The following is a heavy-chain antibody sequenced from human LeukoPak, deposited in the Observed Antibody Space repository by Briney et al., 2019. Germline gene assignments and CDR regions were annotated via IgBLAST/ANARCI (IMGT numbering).Heavy chain of an antibody. Sequence: GGSLRLSCAASGFIFSDYGMHWVRQAPGKGLEWVTMVRNDGGDKYYVDSVRGRFTISRDNSKNTLYLQMNSLRPEDTAVYYCAKHYYGSGSQKYYFDYWVQGTLVTVSS. J-gene: IGHJ4*02. CDR3: AKHYYGSGSQKYYFDY. D-gene: IGHD3-10*01. CDR2: VRNDGGDK. V-gene: IGHV3-30*02. CDR1: GFIFSDYG.